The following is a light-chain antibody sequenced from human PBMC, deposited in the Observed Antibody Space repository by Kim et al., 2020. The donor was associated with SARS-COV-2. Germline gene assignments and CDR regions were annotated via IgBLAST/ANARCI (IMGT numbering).Light chain of an antibody. CDR3: QQYYNNYPVT. CDR1: QSVLYNSNNKNY. CDR2: WAS. V-gene: IGKV4-1*01. Sequence: DIVMTQSPDYLAVSLGERATINCKSSQSVLYNSNNKNYLAWYQQKPRQPPKLLISWASSRESGVPDRFSGSGSGTDFTLTISSLQAEDVAVNYCQQYYNNYPVTFGQGTRLEIK. J-gene: IGKJ5*01.